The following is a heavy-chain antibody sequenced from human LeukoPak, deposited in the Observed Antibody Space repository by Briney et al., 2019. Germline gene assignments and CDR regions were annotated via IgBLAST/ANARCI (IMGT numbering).Heavy chain of an antibody. CDR3: ARDKSMVRGVPDY. D-gene: IGHD3-10*01. V-gene: IGHV3-30*01. CDR1: GFTFSSYA. Sequence: GRSLRLPCAASGFTFSSYAMHWVRQAPGKGLEWVAVISYDGSNKYYADSVKGRFTISRDNSKNTLYLQMNSLRAEDTAVYYCARDKSMVRGVPDYWGQGTLVTVSS. J-gene: IGHJ4*02. CDR2: ISYDGSNK.